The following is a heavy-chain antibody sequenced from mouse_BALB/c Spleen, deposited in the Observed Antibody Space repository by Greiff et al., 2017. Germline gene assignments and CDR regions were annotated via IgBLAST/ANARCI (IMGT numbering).Heavy chain of an antibody. D-gene: IGHD2-4*01. J-gene: IGHJ4*01. V-gene: IGHV14-3*02. CDR3: AKNYESLFYAMDY. CDR1: GFNIKDTY. CDR2: IDPANGNT. Sequence: DVHLVESGAELVKPGASVKLSCTASGFNIKDTYMHWVKQRPEQGLEWIGRIDPANGNTKYDPKFQGKATITADTSSNTAYLQLSSLTSEDTAVYYCAKNYESLFYAMDYWGQGTSVTVSS.